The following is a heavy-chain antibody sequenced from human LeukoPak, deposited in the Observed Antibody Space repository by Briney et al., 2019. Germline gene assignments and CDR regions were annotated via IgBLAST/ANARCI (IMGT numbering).Heavy chain of an antibody. CDR1: GFTFSSYA. V-gene: IGHV3-23*01. Sequence: GGSLRLSCAASGFTFSSYAMSLVRQAPGKGLEWVSAISGSGGSTYYADSVKGRFTISRDNSKNTLYLQMNSLRAEDTAVYYCAKDAYGDYGVYYYGMDVWGKGTTVTVSS. D-gene: IGHD4-17*01. CDR2: ISGSGGST. J-gene: IGHJ6*04. CDR3: AKDAYGDYGVYYYGMDV.